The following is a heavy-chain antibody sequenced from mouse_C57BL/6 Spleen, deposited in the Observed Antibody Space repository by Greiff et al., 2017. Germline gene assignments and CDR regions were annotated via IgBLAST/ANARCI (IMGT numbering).Heavy chain of an antibody. CDR3: ARTPLYGSSYSYAMDY. J-gene: IGHJ4*01. V-gene: IGHV1-69*01. Sequence: QVQLQQPGAELVMPGASVKLSCKASGYTFTSYWMHWVKQRPGQGLEWIGEIDPSDSYTNYNQKFKGKSTLTVDKSSSTAYMQLSSLTSEDSAVYYCARTPLYGSSYSYAMDYWGQGTSVTVSS. CDR1: GYTFTSYW. D-gene: IGHD1-1*01. CDR2: IDPSDSYT.